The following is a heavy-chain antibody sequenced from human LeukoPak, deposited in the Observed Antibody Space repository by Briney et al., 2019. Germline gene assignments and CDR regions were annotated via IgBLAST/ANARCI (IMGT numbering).Heavy chain of an antibody. J-gene: IGHJ4*02. CDR3: ARGDLGRYDFWSGYPTPLFDY. CDR1: GFTFGDYA. Sequence: PGGSLRLSCTASGFTFGDYAMSWFRQAPGKGLEWVANIKQDGSEKYYVDSVKGRFTISRDNAKNSLYLQMNSLRAEDTAAYYCARGDLGRYDFWSGYPTPLFDYWGQGTLVTVSS. V-gene: IGHV3-7*01. D-gene: IGHD3-3*01. CDR2: IKQDGSEK.